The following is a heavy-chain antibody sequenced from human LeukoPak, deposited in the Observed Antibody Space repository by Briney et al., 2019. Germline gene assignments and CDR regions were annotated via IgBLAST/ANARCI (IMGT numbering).Heavy chain of an antibody. CDR2: IKQDGSEK. J-gene: IGHJ6*03. CDR3: ERASSSSLLGYYYCCYYEDV. D-gene: IGHD6-6*01. Sequence: SLRLSCAASGFTLSSYWMSWVRQAPGNVLEWVANIKQDGSEKYYVDSVKGRFTIATDTAKNSLYLQMNSVRAEDTAVNYRERASSSSLLGYYYCCYYEDVWGKGPTVIVSS. CDR1: GFTLSSYW. V-gene: IGHV3-7*01.